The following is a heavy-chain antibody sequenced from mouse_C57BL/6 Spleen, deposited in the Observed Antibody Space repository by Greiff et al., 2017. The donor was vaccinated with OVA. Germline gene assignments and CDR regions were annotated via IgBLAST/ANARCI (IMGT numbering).Heavy chain of an antibody. Sequence: QVQLQQSGPGLVQPSQSLSITCTVSGFSLTSYGVHWVRQSPGKGLEWLGVIWRGGSTDYNAAFMSRLSITKDNSKSQVFFKMNSLQADDTAIYYCAKNDYYGSSPSYYAMDYWGQGTSVTVSS. J-gene: IGHJ4*01. V-gene: IGHV2-5*01. CDR3: AKNDYYGSSPSYYAMDY. D-gene: IGHD1-1*01. CDR2: IWRGGST. CDR1: GFSLTSYG.